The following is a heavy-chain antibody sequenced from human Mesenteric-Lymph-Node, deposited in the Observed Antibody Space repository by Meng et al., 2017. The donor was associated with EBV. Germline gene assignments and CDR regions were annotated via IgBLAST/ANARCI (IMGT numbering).Heavy chain of an antibody. D-gene: IGHD6-6*01. J-gene: IGHJ4*02. V-gene: IGHV2-5*01. CDR3: SRQEGSSSSEFAY. CDR2: IYWNDAK. CDR1: GFSLANSAVG. Sequence: QLTLQDSAPTLVHPTQPLPLTCTFSGFSLANSAVGVGWIRQPPGKALEWLALIYWNDAKRYNPSLRNRLTINKDTSNEQVVLTMTNMDPVDTATYYCSRQEGSSSSEFAYWGQGTLVTVSS.